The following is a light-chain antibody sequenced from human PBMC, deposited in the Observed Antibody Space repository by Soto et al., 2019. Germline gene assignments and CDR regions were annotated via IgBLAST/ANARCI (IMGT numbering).Light chain of an antibody. J-gene: IGLJ2*01. CDR3: SSYTTITTLGV. Sequence: QSVLTQPASVSGSPGQSITISCTGTSSDVGGYNYVSWYQQHPGKAPELIIYEVTNRPSGVSDRFSGSKSGNTASLTISGLQAEDEAYYFCSSYTTITTLGVFGGGTKLTVL. CDR2: EVT. V-gene: IGLV2-14*01. CDR1: SSDVGGYNY.